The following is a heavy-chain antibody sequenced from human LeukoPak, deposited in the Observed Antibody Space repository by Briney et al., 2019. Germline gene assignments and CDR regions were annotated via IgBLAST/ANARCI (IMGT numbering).Heavy chain of an antibody. CDR2: IKQDGSEK. CDR1: GFTFSSYW. V-gene: IGHV3-7*01. D-gene: IGHD5-18*01. J-gene: IGHJ4*02. CDR3: ARDTGGGYSCYDC. Sequence: GGSLRLSCAASGFTFSSYWMTWIRQAPGKGLEWVANIKQDGSEKYYVDSVKGRFTIPRDNAKNSLYLQMNSLRAEDTAVYYCARDTGGGYSCYDCWGQGTLVTVSS.